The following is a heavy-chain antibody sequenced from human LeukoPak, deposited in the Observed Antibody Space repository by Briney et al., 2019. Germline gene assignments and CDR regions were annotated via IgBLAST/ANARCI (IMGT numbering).Heavy chain of an antibody. CDR3: ARGNGYNLDAFDI. CDR1: GFTFSSYS. D-gene: IGHD5-24*01. V-gene: IGHV3-48*01. Sequence: GGSLRLSCAASGFTFSSYSMNWVRQAPGKGLEWVSYISSSSSTIYYADSVKGRFTISRDNAKNSLYLQMNSLRAEDTAVYYCARGNGYNLDAFDIWGQGTMVTVCS. J-gene: IGHJ3*02. CDR2: ISSSSSTI.